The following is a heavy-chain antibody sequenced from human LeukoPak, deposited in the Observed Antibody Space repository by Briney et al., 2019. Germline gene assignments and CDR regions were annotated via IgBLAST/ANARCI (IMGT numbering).Heavy chain of an antibody. CDR1: GFTFSNYW. Sequence: GGSLRLSCAASGFTFSNYWMSWVRQAPGKGLQWVANIKQDGSEKYYVNSVKGRFTISRDNAKNSLYLQMNSLRAEDTAVYYCARDRPVYGDPNWGQGTLVTVSS. D-gene: IGHD4-17*01. V-gene: IGHV3-7*03. CDR3: ARDRPVYGDPN. CDR2: IKQDGSEK. J-gene: IGHJ4*02.